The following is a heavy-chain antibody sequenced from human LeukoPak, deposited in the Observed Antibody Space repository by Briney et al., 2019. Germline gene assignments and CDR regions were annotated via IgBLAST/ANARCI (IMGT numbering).Heavy chain of an antibody. V-gene: IGHV4-30-4*08. J-gene: IGHJ4*02. Sequence: SETLSLTCSVSGGSISSYYWSWIRQPPGKGLEWIGYIYYSGSTYYNPSLKSRVTISVDTSKNQFSLKLSSVTAADTAVYYCARVVDDYMDYWGQGTLVTVSS. CDR1: GGSISSYY. CDR3: ARVVDDYMDY. CDR2: IYYSGST.